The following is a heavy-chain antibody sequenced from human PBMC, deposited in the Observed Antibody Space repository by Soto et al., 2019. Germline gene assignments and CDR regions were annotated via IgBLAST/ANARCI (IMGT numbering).Heavy chain of an antibody. D-gene: IGHD1-20*01. CDR1: GGSISSGTFY. Sequence: LSLTCTVSGGSISSGTFYWSWFRQHPGKGLEWIGYIYYTGNTYYNPSLKSRLTISVDTSKNQFSLTLSSVTAADTALYYCTRETVAGITGLDYWGPGTLVTVSS. CDR3: TRETVAGITGLDY. J-gene: IGHJ4*02. CDR2: IYYTGNT. V-gene: IGHV4-31*03.